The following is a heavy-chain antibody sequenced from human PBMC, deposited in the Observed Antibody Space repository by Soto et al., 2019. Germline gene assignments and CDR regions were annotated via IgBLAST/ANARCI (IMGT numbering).Heavy chain of an antibody. D-gene: IGHD3-3*01. V-gene: IGHV3-21*01. Sequence: GGSLRLSCAASGFTFSSYSMNWVRQAPGKGLEWVSSISSSSYIYYADSVKGRFTISRDNAKNSLYLQMNSLRAEDTAVYYCARGYRFLGAFDPWGQGTLVTVSS. CDR2: ISSSSYI. J-gene: IGHJ5*02. CDR3: ARGYRFLGAFDP. CDR1: GFTFSSYS.